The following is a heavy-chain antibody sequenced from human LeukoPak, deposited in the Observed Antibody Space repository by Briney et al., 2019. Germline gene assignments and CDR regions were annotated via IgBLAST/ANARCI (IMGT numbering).Heavy chain of an antibody. D-gene: IGHD1-26*01. CDR1: GYTFTGYY. CDR3: ARMRRELPRPYYFDY. CDR2: INPNSGGT. J-gene: IGHJ4*02. Sequence: ASVTVSCKASGYTFTGYYMHWVRQAPGQGLEWMGWINPNSGGTNYAQKFQGRVTMTRDTSISTAYMELSRLRSDDTAVYYCARMRRELPRPYYFDYWGQGTLVTVSS. V-gene: IGHV1-2*02.